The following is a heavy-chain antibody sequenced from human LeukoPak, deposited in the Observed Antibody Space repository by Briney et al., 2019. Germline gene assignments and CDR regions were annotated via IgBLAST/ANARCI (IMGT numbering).Heavy chain of an antibody. V-gene: IGHV3-30*02. CDR1: GFTFSSYG. J-gene: IGHJ3*02. CDR3: AKDAPNSSGWYNDAFDI. CDR2: IRYDGSNK. Sequence: GGSLRLSCAASGFTFSSYGMHWVRQAPGKGLEWVAFIRYDGSNKYYADSVKGRFTISRDNSKSTLYLQMNSLRAEDTAVYYCAKDAPNSSGWYNDAFDIWGQGTMVTVSS. D-gene: IGHD6-19*01.